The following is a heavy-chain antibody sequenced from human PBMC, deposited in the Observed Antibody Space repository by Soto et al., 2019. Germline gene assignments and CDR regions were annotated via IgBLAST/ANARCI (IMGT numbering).Heavy chain of an antibody. CDR1: GGSFSGYY. V-gene: IGHV4-34*01. CDR3: ATRLYCSSTSCFDY. CDR2: INHSGST. D-gene: IGHD2-2*01. Sequence: SETLSLTCAVYGGSFSGYYWSWIRQPPGKGLEWIGEINHSGSTNYNPSLKSRVTISVDTSKNQFSLKLSSVTAADTAVYYCATRLYCSSTSCFDYWGQGTLVTVSS. J-gene: IGHJ4*02.